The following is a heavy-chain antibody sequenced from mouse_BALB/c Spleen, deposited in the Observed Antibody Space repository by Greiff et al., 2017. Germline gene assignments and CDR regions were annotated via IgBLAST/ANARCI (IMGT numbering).Heavy chain of an antibody. CDR3: AREGDGRHYAMEY. Sequence: EVQLQQSGPELVKPGASVKISCKASGYTFTDYNMHWVKQSHGKSLEWIGYIYPYNGGTGYNQKFKSKATLTVDNSSSTAYMELRSLTSEDFAVYCCAREGDGRHYAMEYWGQGNSVTVAS. CDR2: IYPYNGGT. CDR1: GYTFTDYN. V-gene: IGHV1S29*02. J-gene: IGHJ4*01.